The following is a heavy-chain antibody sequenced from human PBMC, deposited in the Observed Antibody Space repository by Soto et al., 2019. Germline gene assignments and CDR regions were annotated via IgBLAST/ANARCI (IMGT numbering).Heavy chain of an antibody. J-gene: IGHJ5*02. CDR2: IWYDGSNK. Sequence: GGSLRLSCAASGFTFSSDGMNWVRHAPGKGLEWVGVIWYDGSNKYYAVSVKSRFTISRDNSKITLYLQMNSLIAEYTAVYYCASAHPITWLDPWGQGTLVTVSS. CDR3: ASAHPITWLDP. CDR1: GFTFSSDG. V-gene: IGHV3-33*01.